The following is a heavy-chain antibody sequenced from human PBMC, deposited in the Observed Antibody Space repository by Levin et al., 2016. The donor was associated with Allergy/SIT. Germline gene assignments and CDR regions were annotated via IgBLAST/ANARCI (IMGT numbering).Heavy chain of an antibody. CDR2: IYYSGST. D-gene: IGHD3-10*01. CDR1: GGSISSYY. Sequence: SETLSLTCAVSGGSISSYYWSWIRQPPGKGLEWIGYIYYSGSTNYNPSLKSRVTISVDTSKNQFSLKLSSVTAADTAVYYCARDLYYGSGIDYWGQGTLVTVSS. V-gene: IGHV4-59*01. CDR3: ARDLYYGSGIDY. J-gene: IGHJ4*02.